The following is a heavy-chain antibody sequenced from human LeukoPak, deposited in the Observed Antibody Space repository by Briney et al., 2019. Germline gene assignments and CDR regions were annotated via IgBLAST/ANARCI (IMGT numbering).Heavy chain of an antibody. V-gene: IGHV5-51*01. CDR1: EYSFPNYC. Sequence: GESLKISCKHSEYSFPNYCIGWVRQMPGKGLEWMGIIYPDDSDTRYSPSFQGQVTISADRSISTAYLQWSSLKASDTAMYYCARRRSYTSSLIDYWGQGTLVTVSS. J-gene: IGHJ4*02. CDR3: ARRRSYTSSLIDY. D-gene: IGHD6-13*01. CDR2: IYPDDSDT.